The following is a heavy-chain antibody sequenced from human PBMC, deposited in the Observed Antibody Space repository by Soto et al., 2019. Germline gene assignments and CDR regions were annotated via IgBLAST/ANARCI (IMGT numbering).Heavy chain of an antibody. D-gene: IGHD3-22*01. CDR1: GFTFGSYG. J-gene: IGHJ4*02. V-gene: IGHV3-30*03. CDR3: ARGNKLVVVIKETFHY. CDR2: ISYDGKNK. Sequence: GGSLRLSCAASGFTFGSYGMHWVRQAPGKGLQWLAVISYDGKNKFHADSVRGRFTISRDNFRNTLHLQMNSLRADDTAVYYCARGNKLVVVIKETFHYWGQGTLVTVYS.